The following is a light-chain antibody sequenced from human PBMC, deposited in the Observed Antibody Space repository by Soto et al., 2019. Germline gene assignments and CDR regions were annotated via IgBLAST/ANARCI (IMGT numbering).Light chain of an antibody. V-gene: IGKV1-27*01. J-gene: IGKJ4*01. CDR3: QKFTSAPFT. Sequence: DIQMTHSPSSVSAYVGDRVSITCRASQGISNHLAWYQQKPGKLPKLLIYAASILQSGVPSRFSGSGSGTDFTLTISSLQPEDVAIYYCQKFTSAPFTFGGGTKVDIK. CDR1: QGISNH. CDR2: AAS.